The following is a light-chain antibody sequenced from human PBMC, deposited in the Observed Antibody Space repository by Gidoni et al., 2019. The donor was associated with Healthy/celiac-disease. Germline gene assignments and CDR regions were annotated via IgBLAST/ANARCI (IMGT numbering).Light chain of an antibody. Sequence: SYELTQPPSVSVSPGQTARITCSGDALPKQYAYWYQQKPGQAPLLVIYKDSERPAGIPERFSGSSSGTTVTLTISGDQAEDEADYYCQSADSSGTYYVFGTGTKVTVL. J-gene: IGLJ1*01. CDR2: KDS. CDR3: QSADSSGTYYV. V-gene: IGLV3-25*03. CDR1: ALPKQY.